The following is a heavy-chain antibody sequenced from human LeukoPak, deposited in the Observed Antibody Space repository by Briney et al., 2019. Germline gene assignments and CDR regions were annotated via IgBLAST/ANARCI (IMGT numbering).Heavy chain of an antibody. CDR1: GFTFTSSA. CDR2: IVVGSGNT. D-gene: IGHD4-23*01. V-gene: IGHV1-58*02. J-gene: IGHJ4*02. CDR3: ATDGEYGGDGSPN. Sequence: ASVKVSFKASGFTFTSSAMQWVRQARGQRLEWIGWIVVGSGNTNYAQKFQERVTITRDMSTSTAYMELSSLRSEDTAMYYCATDGEYGGDGSPNWGQGTLVTVSS.